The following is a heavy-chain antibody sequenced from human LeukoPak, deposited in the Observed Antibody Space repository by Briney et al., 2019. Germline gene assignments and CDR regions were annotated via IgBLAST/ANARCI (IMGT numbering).Heavy chain of an antibody. D-gene: IGHD3-3*01. CDR1: GYSLTGYY. CDR3: TRETGANYDPGAFDV. J-gene: IGHJ3*01. CDR2: INPKSGGT. V-gene: IGHV1-2*02. Sequence: ASVKVSCKASGYSLTGYYIHWARQAPGQGLEWMGWINPKSGGTDSAEKFGGRVTMSRDTSVRTSYLEVRRLKSDDTAVYYCTRETGANYDPGAFDVWGQGTMVTVSS.